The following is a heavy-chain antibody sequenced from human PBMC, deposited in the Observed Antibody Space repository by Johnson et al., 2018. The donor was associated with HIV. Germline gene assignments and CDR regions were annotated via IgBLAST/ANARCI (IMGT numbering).Heavy chain of an antibody. CDR3: ARGCRDGYTCDALDV. Sequence: VQLVESGGGLVQPGGSLRLSCAASGFIVSGYYMTWVRQGPGKGLEWVSVINSGGGTYSAGSVEGRFTISRDNSKNTLYLQMNRLRAEDTAVYFCARGCRDGYTCDALDVWGQGTRVTVSS. D-gene: IGHD5-24*01. CDR1: GFIVSGYY. V-gene: IGHV3-66*01. J-gene: IGHJ3*01. CDR2: INSGGGT.